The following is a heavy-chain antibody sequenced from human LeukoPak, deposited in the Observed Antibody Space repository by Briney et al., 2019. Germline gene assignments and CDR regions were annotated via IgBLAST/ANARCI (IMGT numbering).Heavy chain of an antibody. Sequence: GGSLRLSCAASGFTFSSYSMNWVRQAPGKGLEWVSYISSSSSTIYYADSVKGRFTISRDNAKNSLYLQMNSLRAEDTAVYYCASPKTDRYSSSWCYWGQGTLVTVSS. CDR3: ASPKTDRYSSSWCY. V-gene: IGHV3-48*01. D-gene: IGHD6-13*01. CDR2: ISSSSSTI. CDR1: GFTFSSYS. J-gene: IGHJ4*02.